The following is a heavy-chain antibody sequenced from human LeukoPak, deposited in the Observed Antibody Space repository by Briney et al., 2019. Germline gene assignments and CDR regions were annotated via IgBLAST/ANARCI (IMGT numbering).Heavy chain of an antibody. V-gene: IGHV4-39*07. Sequence: PSETLSLTCTVSGGSISSSSYYWGWIRQPPGKGLEWIGSIYYSGSTYYNPSLKSRVTISVDTSKNQFSLKLSSVTAADTAVYYRAGRVGAPGEEADYGGQGPLVTVSS. J-gene: IGHJ4*02. CDR1: GGSISSSSYY. D-gene: IGHD1-26*01. CDR2: IYYSGST. CDR3: AGRVGAPGEEADY.